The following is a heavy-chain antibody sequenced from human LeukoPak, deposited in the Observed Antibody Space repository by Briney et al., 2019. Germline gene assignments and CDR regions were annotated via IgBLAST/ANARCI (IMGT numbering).Heavy chain of an antibody. CDR3: ARDLGYGGTEMYYFDY. V-gene: IGHV4-61*02. CDR2: ISTSGST. J-gene: IGHJ4*02. CDR1: GGSISSGSYY. Sequence: SQTLSLTCTVSGGSISSGSYYWSWIRQPAGKGLKWIGRISTSGSTSYNPSLKSRVTISVDTSKNQFSLNLSSVTAADTAVYYCARDLGYGGTEMYYFDYWGQGTLVTVSS. D-gene: IGHD2-15*01.